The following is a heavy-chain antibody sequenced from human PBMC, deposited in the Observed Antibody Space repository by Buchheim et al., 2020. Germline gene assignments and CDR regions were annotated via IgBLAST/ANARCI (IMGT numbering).Heavy chain of an antibody. V-gene: IGHV3-66*01. D-gene: IGHD3-22*01. CDR1: GFTVSSNY. J-gene: IGHJ4*02. CDR3: ARDSYYYDSSGYYRFFDY. Sequence: EVQLVESGGGLVQPGGSLRLSCAASGFTVSSNYMSWVRQAPGKGLEWVSVIYSGGSTYYADSVKGRFTISRDNSKNTLYLPMNSLRAEDTAVYYCARDSYYYDSSGYYRFFDYWGQGTL. CDR2: IYSGGST.